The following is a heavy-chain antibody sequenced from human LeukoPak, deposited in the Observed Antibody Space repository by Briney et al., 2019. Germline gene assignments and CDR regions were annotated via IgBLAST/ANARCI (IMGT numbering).Heavy chain of an antibody. CDR1: GFTFRSYS. D-gene: IGHD2-2*01. V-gene: IGHV3-48*01. Sequence: GGSLRLSCAASGFTFRSYSMNWVRQSPGKGLEWVSYISSSSSTIYYADSVKGRFPISRDNAKNSLYLQMNSMIAEDTAVYYCARDLVVVPAAIYYYYYYGMDVWGQGTTVTVSS. CDR3: ARDLVVVPAAIYYYYYYGMDV. CDR2: ISSSSSTI. J-gene: IGHJ6*02.